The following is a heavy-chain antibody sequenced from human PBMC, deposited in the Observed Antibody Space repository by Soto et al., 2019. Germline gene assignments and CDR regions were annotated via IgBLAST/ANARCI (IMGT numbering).Heavy chain of an antibody. CDR3: ASPDRYTSI. CDR1: GLTFRDYY. Sequence: GGSLRLSCAASGLTFRDYYMIWIRQAPGKGLEWVSYISVGSGTIYYADSVKGRFTISRDNVKSSLYLQMNSLGAEDTAVYYCASPDRYTSIWGQGTMVTVSS. D-gene: IGHD1-26*01. V-gene: IGHV3-11*01. J-gene: IGHJ3*02. CDR2: ISVGSGTI.